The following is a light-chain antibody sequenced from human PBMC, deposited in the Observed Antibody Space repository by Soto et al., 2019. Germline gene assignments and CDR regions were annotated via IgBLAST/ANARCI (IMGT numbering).Light chain of an antibody. Sequence: QSALTQPASVSGSPGQWTTISCTGTSSDVGGYNYVSWYQQHPGTAPKLMIYDVTNRPSGVSNRFSGSKSGNTASLTISGLQTEDEADYYCSSYTSSNSYVFGTGTKLTVL. CDR2: DVT. CDR3: SSYTSSNSYV. J-gene: IGLJ1*01. V-gene: IGLV2-14*01. CDR1: SSDVGGYNY.